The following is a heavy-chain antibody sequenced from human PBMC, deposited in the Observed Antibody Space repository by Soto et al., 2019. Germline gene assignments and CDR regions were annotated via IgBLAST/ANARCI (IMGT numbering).Heavy chain of an antibody. CDR1: GYTFTSYG. CDR2: MSAYNGNT. D-gene: IGHD1-26*01. V-gene: IGHV1-18*01. J-gene: IGHJ3*02. CDR3: ATSSGSYYGKAFDI. Sequence: ASVKVSCKASGYTFTSYGISWVRQAPGQGLQWMGWMSAYNGNTNYAQKLQGRVTMTTDTSKSTAYMELRSLRSDDTAVYYCATSSGSYYGKAFDILGQGTMVTVSS.